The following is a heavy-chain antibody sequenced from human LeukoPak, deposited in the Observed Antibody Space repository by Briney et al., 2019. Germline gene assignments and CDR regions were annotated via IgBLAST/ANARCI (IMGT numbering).Heavy chain of an antibody. Sequence: PSETLSLTCAVYGGSFSGYYWSWIRQPPGKGLDCIGEINHSGSTNYNPSLKSRVTISVDTSKNQFSLKLSSVTAADTAVYYCARRRFWSGSSYFDYWGQGTLVTVSS. V-gene: IGHV4-34*01. D-gene: IGHD3-3*01. J-gene: IGHJ4*02. CDR1: GGSFSGYY. CDR3: ARRRFWSGSSYFDY. CDR2: INHSGST.